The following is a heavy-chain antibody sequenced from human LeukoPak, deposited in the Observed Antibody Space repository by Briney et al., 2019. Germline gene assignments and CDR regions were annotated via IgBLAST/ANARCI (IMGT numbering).Heavy chain of an antibody. CDR2: IFYSGTA. CDR1: GDSISGFY. D-gene: IGHD6-19*01. Sequence: SEPLSLTCTVSGDSISGFYWSWIRQPPGKGLEWIGNIFYSGTAYYNPSLKSRVSISVDTSRSQFSLKVNSVTATDTAVYYCARAPSSGWFPYWGQGAPVTVSS. V-gene: IGHV4-59*12. J-gene: IGHJ4*02. CDR3: ARAPSSGWFPY.